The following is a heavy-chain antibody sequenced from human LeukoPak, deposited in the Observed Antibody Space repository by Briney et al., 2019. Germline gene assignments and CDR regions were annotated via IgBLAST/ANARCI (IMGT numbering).Heavy chain of an antibody. D-gene: IGHD6-19*01. V-gene: IGHV1-2*02. CDR1: GYTFTGYY. CDR2: INPNSGGT. J-gene: IGHJ4*02. Sequence: GASVKVSCKASGYTFTGYYMHWVRQAPGQGLGGRGWINPNSGGTNYAQKFQGRVTMTRDTSISTAYMELSSLRSEDTAVYYCATNPLPGVAVVWGQGTLVTVSS. CDR3: ATNPLPGVAVV.